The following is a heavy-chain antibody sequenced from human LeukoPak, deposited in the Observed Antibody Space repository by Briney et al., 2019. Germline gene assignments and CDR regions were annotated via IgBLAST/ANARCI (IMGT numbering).Heavy chain of an antibody. Sequence: GGSLRLSCAASGFTFSSYWMSWVRQAPGKGLEWVANINQDGSEQYYVDSVKGRFTISRDNTKNSLYLQMNSLRAEDTAVYYCARVGYCSTTSCYWRAFDYWGQGTLVTVSS. V-gene: IGHV3-7*01. J-gene: IGHJ4*02. CDR3: ARVGYCSTTSCYWRAFDY. D-gene: IGHD2-2*01. CDR1: GFTFSSYW. CDR2: INQDGSEQ.